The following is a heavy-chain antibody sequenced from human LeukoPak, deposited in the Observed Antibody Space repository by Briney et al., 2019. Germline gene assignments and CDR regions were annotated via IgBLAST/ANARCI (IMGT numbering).Heavy chain of an antibody. CDR2: IYYSGST. CDR3: ARRDSSGYYPPGFDY. Sequence: SETLSLTCTVSGGSISSGGYYWSWIRQHPGKGLEWIGSIYYSGSTYYNPSLKSRVTISVDTSKNQFSLKLSSVTAADTAVYYCARRDSSGYYPPGFDYWGQGTLVTVSS. V-gene: IGHV4-39*01. J-gene: IGHJ4*02. D-gene: IGHD3-22*01. CDR1: GGSISSGGYY.